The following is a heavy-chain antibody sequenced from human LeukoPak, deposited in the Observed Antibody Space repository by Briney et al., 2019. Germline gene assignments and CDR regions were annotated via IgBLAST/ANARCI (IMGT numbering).Heavy chain of an antibody. Sequence: PSETLSLTCAVYGGSFSAYYWTWIRQPPGKGLEWIGEINHNGGTNYNPSLKSRVTISVDTSKKQFSLKLSSVTAADTAVYYCARAESTVAALEWYYFDYWGQGTLVTVSS. CDR1: GGSFSAYY. CDR2: INHNGGT. J-gene: IGHJ4*02. CDR3: ARAESTVAALEWYYFDY. D-gene: IGHD4-23*01. V-gene: IGHV4-34*01.